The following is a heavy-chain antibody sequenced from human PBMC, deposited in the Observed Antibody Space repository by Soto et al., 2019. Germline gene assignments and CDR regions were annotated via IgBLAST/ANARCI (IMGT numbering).Heavy chain of an antibody. CDR3: ARGGLEVRFLELLDLTPLGY. D-gene: IGHD3-3*01. V-gene: IGHV1-69*12. Sequence: QVQLVQSGAEVKKPGSSVKVSCKASGGTFSSYAISWVRQAPGQGLEWMGGIIPIFGTANYAQKFQGRVTMTADESTSTAYMELSSLRSEDTAVYYCARGGLEVRFLELLDLTPLGYWGQGTLVTVSS. CDR1: GGTFSSYA. J-gene: IGHJ4*02. CDR2: IIPIFGTA.